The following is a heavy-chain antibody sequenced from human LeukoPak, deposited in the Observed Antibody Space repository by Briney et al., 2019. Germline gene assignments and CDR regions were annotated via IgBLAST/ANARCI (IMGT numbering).Heavy chain of an antibody. CDR1: GYPFTSYG. V-gene: IGHV1-18*01. D-gene: IGHD6-6*01. CDR2: ISAYTGNT. CDR3: ARSYSSSSNFDY. Sequence: ASVTVSCKASGYPFTSYGITWVRQAPGQGPEWMGWISAYTGNTNYAQKFQGRVSMTTGTSTTTAYMELRSLRSDDTAVYYCARSYSSSSNFDYWGQGTLVTVSS. J-gene: IGHJ4*02.